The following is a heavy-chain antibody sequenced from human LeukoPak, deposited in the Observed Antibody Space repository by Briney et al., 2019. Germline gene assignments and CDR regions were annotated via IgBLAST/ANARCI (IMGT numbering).Heavy chain of an antibody. J-gene: IGHJ4*02. D-gene: IGHD3-10*01. CDR1: GFTFNSYS. CDR2: ISSSSYYI. CDR3: ARSYASGSFYMWDFDY. Sequence: GGSLRLSCAASGFTFNSYSMNWVRQAPGKGLEWVSSISSSSYYIYYGDSVEGRFTISRDNAKNSLYLQMNTLGAEDTAVYYCARSYASGSFYMWDFDYWVQGTLVNVSS. V-gene: IGHV3-21*01.